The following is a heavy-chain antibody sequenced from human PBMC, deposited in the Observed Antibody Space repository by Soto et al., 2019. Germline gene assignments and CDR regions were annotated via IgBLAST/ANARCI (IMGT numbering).Heavy chain of an antibody. D-gene: IGHD2-2*01. Sequence: EASVKVSCKASGYTFTGYYMHWVRQAPGQGLEWMGWINPNSGGTNYAQKFQGRVTMTRDTSISTAYMELSRLRSDDTAVYYCVRTFYCSSTSCYDYWGQGTLVTVSS. V-gene: IGHV1-2*02. CDR3: VRTFYCSSTSCYDY. CDR2: INPNSGGT. CDR1: GYTFTGYY. J-gene: IGHJ4*02.